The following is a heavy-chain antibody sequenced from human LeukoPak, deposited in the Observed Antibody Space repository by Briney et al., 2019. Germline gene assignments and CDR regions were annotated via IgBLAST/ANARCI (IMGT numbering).Heavy chain of an antibody. Sequence: ASVKVSCKASGYTFTGYYMHWVRQAPGQGLEWMGWINPNSGGTNYAQKFQGRVTMTRDTSISTAYMELSRLRSDDTAVYYCARVPKHDYHWFAPWGQGTLVTVSS. CDR2: INPNSGGT. CDR3: ARVPKHDYHWFAP. J-gene: IGHJ5*02. CDR1: GYTFTGYY. V-gene: IGHV1-2*02. D-gene: IGHD4-11*01.